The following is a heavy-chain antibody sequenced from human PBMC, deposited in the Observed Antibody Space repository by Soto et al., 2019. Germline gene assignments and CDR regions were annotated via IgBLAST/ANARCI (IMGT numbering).Heavy chain of an antibody. CDR2: IWYDGSNK. D-gene: IGHD2-2*01. Sequence: GGSLRLSCAASGFTFGSFGMHWVRQAPGKGLEWVAGIWYDGSNKFYADSVKGRFTISRDNAKDTVHLQMNSLRGEDTAVYCCARGNPYHFDYWGQGTLVTVSS. CDR1: GFTFGSFG. CDR3: ARGNPYHFDY. J-gene: IGHJ4*02. V-gene: IGHV3-33*01.